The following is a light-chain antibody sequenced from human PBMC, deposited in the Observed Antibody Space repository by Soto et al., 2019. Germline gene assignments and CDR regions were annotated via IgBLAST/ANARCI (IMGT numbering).Light chain of an antibody. Sequence: DMVMTQSPDSLAVSLGERATINCKSSQSVLYSSNNKNYLAWYQQKPGQPPKLLIYWASTRESGVPDRFSGSGSGTDFTLTISSLQAEDVAVYYCQQYYSTSPLTFGGGTKVDIK. CDR1: QSVLYSSNNKNY. CDR3: QQYYSTSPLT. CDR2: WAS. V-gene: IGKV4-1*01. J-gene: IGKJ4*01.